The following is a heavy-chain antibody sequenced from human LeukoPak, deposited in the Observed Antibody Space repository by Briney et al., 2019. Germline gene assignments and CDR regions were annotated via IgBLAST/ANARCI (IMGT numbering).Heavy chain of an antibody. J-gene: IGHJ4*02. D-gene: IGHD6-19*01. CDR2: MNPNSGNT. CDR1: GYTFTSYD. V-gene: IGHV1-8*01. Sequence: GASVKVSCKASGYTFTSYDINWVRQATGQGLEWMGWMNPNSGNTGYAQRFQGRVTMSSDTSTSTVYMELSGLRSEDTAVYYCARKEASGWLPPYYWGQGTQVTISS. CDR3: ARKEASGWLPPYY.